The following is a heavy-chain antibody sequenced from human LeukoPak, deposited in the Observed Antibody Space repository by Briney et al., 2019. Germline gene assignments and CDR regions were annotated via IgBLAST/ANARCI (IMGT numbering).Heavy chain of an antibody. V-gene: IGHV3-7*01. D-gene: IGHD6-13*01. CDR1: GFTFSSYW. Sequence: PGGSLRLSCAASGFTFSSYWMSWVRQAPGKGLEWVANIKQDGSEKYYVDSVKGRFTISRDNAKNSLYLQMNSLRAEDTAVYYCARGKVGAAAGAYYYYYGMDVWGQGTTVTVSS. J-gene: IGHJ6*02. CDR3: ARGKVGAAAGAYYYYYGMDV. CDR2: IKQDGSEK.